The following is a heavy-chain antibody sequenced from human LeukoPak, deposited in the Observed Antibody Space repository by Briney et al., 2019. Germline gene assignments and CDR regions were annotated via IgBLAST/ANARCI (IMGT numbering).Heavy chain of an antibody. Sequence: SETLSLTCTVSGGSISSSSYYWGWIRQPPGKGLEWIGYIYYSGSTNYNPSLKSRVTISVDTSKNQFSLKLSSVTAADTAVYYCAREGHCSGGSCFTYYFDYWGQGTLVTVSS. J-gene: IGHJ4*02. CDR3: AREGHCSGGSCFTYYFDY. CDR1: GGSISSSSYY. CDR2: IYYSGST. D-gene: IGHD2-15*01. V-gene: IGHV4-61*01.